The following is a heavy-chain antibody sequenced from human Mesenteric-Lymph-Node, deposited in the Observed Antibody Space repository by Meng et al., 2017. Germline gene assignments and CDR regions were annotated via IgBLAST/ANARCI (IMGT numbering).Heavy chain of an antibody. V-gene: IGHV3-23*01. CDR2: ISGSGGDT. CDR1: GFTFSSSA. J-gene: IGHJ4*02. Sequence: GESLKISCAGSGFTFSSSAMSWVRQAPGKGLEWGSTISGSGGDTFYADSVKGRFTISRDNSKNTLYLQMNSLRDDDTAIYYCARKEVTKANFDYWGQGTLVTVSS. D-gene: IGHD2-21*02. CDR3: ARKEVTKANFDY.